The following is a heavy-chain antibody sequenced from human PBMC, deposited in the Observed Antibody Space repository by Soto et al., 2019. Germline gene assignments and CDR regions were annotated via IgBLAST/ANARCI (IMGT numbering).Heavy chain of an antibody. Sequence: QVQLVQSGAEVKKPGASVKVSCKASGYTFTSYGISWVRQAPGQGLEWMGWISAYNGNTNYAQKLQGRVTMTTDTPTSTAYMELRGLRSDDTAVYYCAREGWVGLWFGDKGWFDPWGQGTLVTVSS. CDR2: ISAYNGNT. J-gene: IGHJ5*02. D-gene: IGHD3-10*01. V-gene: IGHV1-18*01. CDR3: AREGWVGLWFGDKGWFDP. CDR1: GYTFTSYG.